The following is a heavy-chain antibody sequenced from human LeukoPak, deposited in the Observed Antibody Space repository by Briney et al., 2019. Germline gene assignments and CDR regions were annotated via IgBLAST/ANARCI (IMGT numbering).Heavy chain of an antibody. CDR3: ARSLWGHGSGSSPR. D-gene: IGHD3-10*01. Sequence: SETLSLTCAVYGGSFSDYYWSWIRQPPGKGLEWIGEINHSGSTNYNPSLKSRVTMPVDTPKNQFSLKLTSVTAADTAVYYCARSLWGHGSGSSPRWGQGTLVTVSS. CDR2: INHSGST. J-gene: IGHJ4*02. V-gene: IGHV4-34*01. CDR1: GGSFSDYY.